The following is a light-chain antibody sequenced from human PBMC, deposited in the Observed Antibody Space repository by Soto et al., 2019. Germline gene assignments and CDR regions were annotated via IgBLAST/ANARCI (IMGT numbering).Light chain of an antibody. CDR1: SSDVGSFNL. CDR3: CSFAPGNTLM. Sequence: QSALTQPASVSGSPGQSITISCTGSSSDVGSFNLVSWYQHHPGKSPKLLISEVTKRPSGVSDRFSGSKSGNTASLTISGLQAEDEADYYCCSFAPGNTLMFGGGTKLTVL. V-gene: IGLV2-23*02. CDR2: EVT. J-gene: IGLJ3*02.